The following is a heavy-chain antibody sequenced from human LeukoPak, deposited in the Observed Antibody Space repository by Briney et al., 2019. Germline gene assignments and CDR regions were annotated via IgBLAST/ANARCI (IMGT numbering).Heavy chain of an antibody. CDR3: ARFNYDFWSGTPSDAFDI. V-gene: IGHV4-61*02. Sequence: SETLSLTCTVSGGSISSGSYYWSWIRQPAGKGLEWIGRIYTSGSTDYKPSLKSRVTMSVDTSKNQFSLKLSSVTAADTAVYYCARFNYDFWSGTPSDAFDIWGQGTMVTVSS. J-gene: IGHJ3*02. D-gene: IGHD3-3*01. CDR2: IYTSGST. CDR1: GGSISSGSYY.